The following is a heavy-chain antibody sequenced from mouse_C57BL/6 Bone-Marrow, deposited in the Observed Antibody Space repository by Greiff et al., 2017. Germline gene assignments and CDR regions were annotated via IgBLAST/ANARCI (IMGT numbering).Heavy chain of an antibody. CDR3: AREGFFDY. J-gene: IGHJ2*01. CDR1: GFAFSSYW. Sequence: QVHVKQSGAELVKPGASVKISCKASGFAFSSYWMNWVKQRPGKGLEWIGQIYPGAGDSNYNGKLKGKATLTADKSSSTAYMQLSSLTSEDSAVYFCAREGFFDYWGQGTTLTVSS. CDR2: IYPGAGDS. V-gene: IGHV1-80*01.